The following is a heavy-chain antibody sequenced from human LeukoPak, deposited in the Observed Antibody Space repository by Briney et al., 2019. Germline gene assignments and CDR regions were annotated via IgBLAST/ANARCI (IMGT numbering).Heavy chain of an antibody. D-gene: IGHD3-22*01. V-gene: IGHV3-30*18. Sequence: SCKASGYTLTGYYMHWVRQAPGKGLEWVAVISYDGSNKYYADSVKGRFTISRDNAKNSLYLQMNSLRAEDTAFYYCAKAYYYDSSGYQPRDAFDIWGQGTMVTVSS. J-gene: IGHJ3*02. CDR2: ISYDGSNK. CDR1: GYTLTGYY. CDR3: AKAYYYDSSGYQPRDAFDI.